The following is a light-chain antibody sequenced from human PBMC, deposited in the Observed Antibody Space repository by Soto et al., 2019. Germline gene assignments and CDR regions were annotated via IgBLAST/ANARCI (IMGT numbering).Light chain of an antibody. V-gene: IGLV1-47*01. CDR3: AACDDSMSGVV. CDR1: SSNIGRSY. CDR2: RNN. Sequence: QSVLTQPPSASGTPGQRVTISCSGSSSNIGRSYVFWYKQLPGTAPRLLIYRNNQRPSGVPDRFAGSKSGTGASLAISGLRSDDEAVDYCAACDDSMSGVVFGGGTQLTVL. J-gene: IGLJ2*01.